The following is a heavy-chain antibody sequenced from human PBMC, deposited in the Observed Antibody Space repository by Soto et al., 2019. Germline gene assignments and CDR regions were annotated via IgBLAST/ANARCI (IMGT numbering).Heavy chain of an antibody. D-gene: IGHD3-22*01. J-gene: IGHJ4*02. CDR2: ISSSSSYT. Sequence: GESLKISCAASGFTFSDYYMSWIRQAPGKGLEWVSYISSSSSYTNYADSVKGRFTISRDNAKNSLYLQMNSLRAEDTAVYYCARAGRYYYLTNYWGQGTLVTVSS. V-gene: IGHV3-11*06. CDR3: ARAGRYYYLTNY. CDR1: GFTFSDYY.